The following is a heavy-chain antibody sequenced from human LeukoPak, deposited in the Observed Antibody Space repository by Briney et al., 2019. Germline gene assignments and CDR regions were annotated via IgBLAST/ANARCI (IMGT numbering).Heavy chain of an antibody. CDR1: GFTSSSYD. CDR2: IGTAGDT. J-gene: IGHJ4*02. CDR3: ASPAVRKKTGTTKYYFDY. V-gene: IGHV3-13*03. Sequence: GGSLRLSCAACGFTSSSYDMHWVRQATGKGLEWVSAIGTAGDTYYPGSVKGQFTISRENAKNSLYLQMNSLRAGDTAVYYCASPAVRKKTGTTKYYFDYWGQGTLVTVSS. D-gene: IGHD1-7*01.